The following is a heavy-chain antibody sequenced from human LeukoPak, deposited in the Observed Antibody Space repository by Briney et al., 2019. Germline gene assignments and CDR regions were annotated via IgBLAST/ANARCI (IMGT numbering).Heavy chain of an antibody. CDR1: GGTFSSYA. CDR3: ARGPELERFDY. CDR2: IIPIFGTA. D-gene: IGHD1-1*01. J-gene: IGHJ4*02. Sequence: SGKLCCTASGGTFSSYAISWVRQAPGQGLEWMGGIIPIFGTANYAQKFQGRVTVTTAESTSPAYIGLRSLRSEDTAVYYCARGPELERFDYWGQGTLVTVSS. V-gene: IGHV1-69*05.